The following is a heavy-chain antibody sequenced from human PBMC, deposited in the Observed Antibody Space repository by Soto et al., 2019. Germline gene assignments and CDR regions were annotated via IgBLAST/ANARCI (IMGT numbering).Heavy chain of an antibody. CDR3: ARGLRTGTNFDY. D-gene: IGHD1-1*01. Sequence: PSETLSLTCTVSGGSISSYYWSWIRQPPGKGLEWIGYIYYSGSTNYNPSLKSRVTISVDTSKNQFSLKLSSVTAADTAVYYCARGLRTGTNFDYWGQGTLVTVSS. V-gene: IGHV4-59*01. J-gene: IGHJ4*02. CDR1: GGSISSYY. CDR2: IYYSGST.